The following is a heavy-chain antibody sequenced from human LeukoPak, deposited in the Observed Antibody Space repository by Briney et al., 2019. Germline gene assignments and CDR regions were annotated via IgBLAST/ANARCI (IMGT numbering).Heavy chain of an antibody. CDR2: IYYSGST. V-gene: IGHV4-31*03. J-gene: IGHJ5*02. D-gene: IGHD3-22*01. Sequence: SETLSLTCTVSGGSISSGGYHWSWIRQHPGKGLEWIGYIYYSGSTYYNPSLKSRVTISVDTSKNQFSLKLSSVTAADTAVYYCARESYYYDSSGHRGLFDPWGQGTLVTVSS. CDR1: GGSISSGGYH. CDR3: ARESYYYDSSGHRGLFDP.